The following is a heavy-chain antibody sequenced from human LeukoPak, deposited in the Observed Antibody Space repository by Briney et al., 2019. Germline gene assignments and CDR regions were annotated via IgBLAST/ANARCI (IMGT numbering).Heavy chain of an antibody. CDR3: ASTVVGVAAAGGDDY. J-gene: IGHJ4*02. D-gene: IGHD2-15*01. CDR1: GFTFSSYS. Sequence: GSLRLSCAASGFTFSSYSMNWVRQAPGKGLEWVSSISSSSSYIYYADSVKGRFTISRDNAKNSLYLQMNSLRAEDTAVYYCASTVVGVAAAGGDDYWGQGTLVTVSS. V-gene: IGHV3-21*01. CDR2: ISSSSSYI.